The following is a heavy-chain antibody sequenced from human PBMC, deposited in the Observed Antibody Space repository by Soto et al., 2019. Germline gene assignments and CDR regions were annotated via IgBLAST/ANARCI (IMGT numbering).Heavy chain of an antibody. CDR1: GGTFSSYA. CDR2: IIPIFGTA. Sequence: QVQLVQSGAEVKKPGSSVKVSCKASGGTFSSYAISWVRQAPGQGLEWMGGIIPIFGTATYAQKFQGRVTITADESTSTAYMELSSLRSEDTAVYYCARDDVDTAMVSYGMDVWGQGTTVTVSS. D-gene: IGHD5-18*01. CDR3: ARDDVDTAMVSYGMDV. J-gene: IGHJ6*02. V-gene: IGHV1-69*12.